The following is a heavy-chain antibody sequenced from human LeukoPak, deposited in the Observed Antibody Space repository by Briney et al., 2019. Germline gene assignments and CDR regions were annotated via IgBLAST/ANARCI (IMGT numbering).Heavy chain of an antibody. CDR1: GGSISSYY. CDR3: ARDRYGYYRY. CDR2: IYYSGST. D-gene: IGHD3-3*01. V-gene: IGHV4-59*01. J-gene: IGHJ4*02. Sequence: PSETLSLTCTVSGGSISSYYWSWIRQPPGKGLEWIGYIYYSGSTNYNPSLKSRVTISVDTSKNQLSLKLSSVTAADTAVYYCARDRYGYYRYWGQGTLVTVSS.